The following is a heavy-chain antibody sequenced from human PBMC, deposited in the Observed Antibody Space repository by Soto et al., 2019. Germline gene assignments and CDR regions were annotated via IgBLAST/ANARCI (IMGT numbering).Heavy chain of an antibody. D-gene: IGHD3-22*01. J-gene: IGHJ1*01. CDR2: IYDSGST. Sequence: SEPQSLPCAVSGGSTSSGGYSWSWIRQPPGKGLEWSGCIYDSGSTYYNPSLKSRVTISVDTSKTQFSLKLSSVTAADTAVYYCARPLEDYYDSSGYSEYLQHWGQGPLVTVSS. CDR3: ARPLEDYYDSSGYSEYLQH. CDR1: GGSTSSGGYS. V-gene: IGHV4-30-2*03.